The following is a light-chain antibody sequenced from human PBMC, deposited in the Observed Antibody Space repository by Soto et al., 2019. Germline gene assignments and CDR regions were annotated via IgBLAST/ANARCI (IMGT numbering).Light chain of an antibody. V-gene: IGLV1-40*01. CDR1: TSNIGAGYA. J-gene: IGLJ1*01. CDR2: GDS. CDR3: RSYDSSLSGYV. Sequence: QSVLTQPPSVSGAPGQRVTISCTGSTSNIGAGYAVHWYQQLPGTAPKLLIYGDSNRPSGVPDRLSGSKSGTSASLAITGLQAEDEADYYCRSYDSSLSGYVFGTGTKVTVL.